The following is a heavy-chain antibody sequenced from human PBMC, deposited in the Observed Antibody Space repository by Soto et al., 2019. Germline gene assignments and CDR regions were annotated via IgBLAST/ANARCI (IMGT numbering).Heavy chain of an antibody. D-gene: IGHD2-2*01. V-gene: IGHV3-9*01. CDR1: GFTFDDYA. J-gene: IGHJ5*02. Sequence: EVQLVESGGGLVQPGRSLRLSCAASGFTFDDYAMHWVRQAPGKGLEWVSGISWNSGSIGYADSVKGRFTISRDNAKNSLYLQMNSLRAEDTALYYCARGVPAATGFVGWFDPWGQGTLVTVSS. CDR2: ISWNSGSI. CDR3: ARGVPAATGFVGWFDP.